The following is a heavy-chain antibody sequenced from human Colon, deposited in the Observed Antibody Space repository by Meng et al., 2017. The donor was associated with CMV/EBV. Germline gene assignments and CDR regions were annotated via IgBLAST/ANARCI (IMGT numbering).Heavy chain of an antibody. Sequence: GGSLRLSCAASGFTFNNYAMRWVRQALGKGLEWVSSISTGGDMFYADSVRGRFTISRDNSKNTLFLQMNGLRAEDTAVYYCAKGVSGPLYYFDYWGQGVLVTVSS. J-gene: IGHJ4*02. D-gene: IGHD3-16*01. V-gene: IGHV3-23*01. CDR1: GFTFNNYA. CDR2: ISTGGDM. CDR3: AKGVSGPLYYFDY.